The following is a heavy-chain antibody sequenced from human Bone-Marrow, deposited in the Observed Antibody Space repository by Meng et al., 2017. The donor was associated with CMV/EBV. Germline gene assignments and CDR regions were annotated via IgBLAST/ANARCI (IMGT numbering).Heavy chain of an antibody. CDR1: GGSISSGDYY. CDR3: AREIGDCGGDCYSDY. CDR2: IYYSGST. Sequence: SETLSLTCTVSGGSISSGDYYWSWIRQPPGKGLEWIGYIYYSGSTYYNPSLKSRVTISVDTSKNQFSLKLSSVTAADTAVYYCAREIGDCGGDCYSDYCGQGTLVTVSS. J-gene: IGHJ4*02. V-gene: IGHV4-30-4*08. D-gene: IGHD2-21*01.